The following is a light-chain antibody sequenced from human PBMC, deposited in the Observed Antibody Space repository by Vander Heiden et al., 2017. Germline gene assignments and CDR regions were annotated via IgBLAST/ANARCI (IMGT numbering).Light chain of an antibody. Sequence: QAGLTQPPSMSKGLRQTATLTCTGNSNNVGSKGPTWLQQHQGHPPKLLSHRNNNRPSGISERFSASRSGDTASLTITGLQPEDEADYYCSAWDKSLSAWVFGGGTKLTVL. J-gene: IGLJ3*02. V-gene: IGLV10-54*01. CDR2: RNN. CDR3: SAWDKSLSAWV. CDR1: SNNVGSKG.